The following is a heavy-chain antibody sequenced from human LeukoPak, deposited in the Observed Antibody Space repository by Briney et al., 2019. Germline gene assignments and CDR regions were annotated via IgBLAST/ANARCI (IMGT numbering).Heavy chain of an antibody. D-gene: IGHD6-13*01. V-gene: IGHV4-59*08. Sequence: PSETLSLTCTVSGGSISSYYWNWIRQPPGKGLEWIGYIYYSGRTNYNPSLKSRVTISVDTSKNQFSLKLSSVTAADTAVYYCARMAPGGQAAAGRTHFDYWGQGTLVTVSS. CDR1: GGSISSYY. CDR3: ARMAPGGQAAAGRTHFDY. CDR2: IYYSGRT. J-gene: IGHJ4*02.